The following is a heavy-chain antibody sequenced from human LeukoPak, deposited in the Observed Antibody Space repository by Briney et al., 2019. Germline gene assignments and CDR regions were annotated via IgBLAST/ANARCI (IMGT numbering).Heavy chain of an antibody. J-gene: IGHJ3*01. CDR2: INSDGSEG. CDR3: ARSSYSSSSSV. V-gene: IGHV3-7*03. Sequence: PGGSLRLSCTASGFIFSSNGMNWVRQAPGKGLEWVASINSDGSEGYYADVVKGRFTISRDNAKNSLYLQINSLRAEDTAVYYCARSSYSSSSSVWGQGTMVTVSS. D-gene: IGHD6-6*01. CDR1: GFIFSSNG.